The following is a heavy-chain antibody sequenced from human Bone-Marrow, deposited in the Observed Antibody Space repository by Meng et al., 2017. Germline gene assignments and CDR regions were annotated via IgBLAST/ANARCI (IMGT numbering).Heavy chain of an antibody. J-gene: IGHJ4*02. V-gene: IGHV3-66*01. CDR1: GFTVSTNY. Sequence: LQLVESGGGGVQPGRSLRLSCAASGFTVSTNYMSWVRQAPGKGLECVSSFYGIGYTYYADSVKGRFTISRDNYKNTLYLQMNSLRAEDTAIYYCARDRSGYYFDSWGQGTLVTVSS. CDR3: ARDRSGYYFDS. D-gene: IGHD3-22*01. CDR2: FYGIGYT.